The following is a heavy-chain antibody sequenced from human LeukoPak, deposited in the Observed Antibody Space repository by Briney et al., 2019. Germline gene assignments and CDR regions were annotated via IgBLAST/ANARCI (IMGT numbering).Heavy chain of an antibody. CDR1: GGSISGTNW. CDR3: SRESGPFCPFGY. Sequence: PSGTLSLTCGVSGGSISGTNWWSWVSQPPGQCLEWIGEISLAGQTNFNPSLNGRVTMSLDKSSNKLYLHLTSVTAADTATYFCSRESGPFCPFGYWGQGTLVIVSS. V-gene: IGHV4-4*02. D-gene: IGHD1-26*01. J-gene: IGHJ4*02. CDR2: ISLAGQT.